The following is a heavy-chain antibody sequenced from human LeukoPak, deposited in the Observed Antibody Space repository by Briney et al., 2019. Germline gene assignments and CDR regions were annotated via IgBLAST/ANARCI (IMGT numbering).Heavy chain of an antibody. J-gene: IGHJ5*02. CDR3: ARESVVVVAASNWFDP. CDR2: IYTSGST. Sequence: SSQTLSLPCTVSGGSISSGSYYWSWIRQPAGKGLEWIGRIYTSGSTNYNPSLKSRVTISVDTSKNQFSLKLSSVTAADTAVYYCARESVVVVAASNWFDPWGQGTLVTVSS. D-gene: IGHD2-15*01. CDR1: GGSISSGSYY. V-gene: IGHV4-61*02.